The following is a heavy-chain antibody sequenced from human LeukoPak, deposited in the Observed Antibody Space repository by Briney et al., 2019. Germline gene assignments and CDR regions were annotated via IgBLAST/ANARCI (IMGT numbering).Heavy chain of an antibody. CDR2: ISYDGSNK. Sequence: PGGSLRLSCAASGFTFSSYGMHWVRQAPGKGLEWVAVISYDGSNKYYADSVKGRFTISGDNSKNTLYLQMNSLRAEDTAVYYCAKETTVTSLFDYWGQGTLVTVSS. V-gene: IGHV3-30*18. CDR3: AKETTVTSLFDY. CDR1: GFTFSSYG. D-gene: IGHD4-17*01. J-gene: IGHJ4*02.